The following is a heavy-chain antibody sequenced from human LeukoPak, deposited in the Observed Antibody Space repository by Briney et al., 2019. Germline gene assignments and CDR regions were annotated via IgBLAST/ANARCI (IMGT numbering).Heavy chain of an antibody. CDR1: AGSVSSGSYY. V-gene: IGHV4-61*01. Sequence: SETLSLTCTVSAGSVSSGSYYWSWIRQPPGMGLEWIGYIYNSGSTNYNPSLKSRVTISVDASKNQFSLKLNSVTAADTAVYYCARNRLYGSGSGDFDHWGQGTLVTVSS. CDR3: ARNRLYGSGSGDFDH. J-gene: IGHJ4*02. D-gene: IGHD3-10*01. CDR2: IYNSGST.